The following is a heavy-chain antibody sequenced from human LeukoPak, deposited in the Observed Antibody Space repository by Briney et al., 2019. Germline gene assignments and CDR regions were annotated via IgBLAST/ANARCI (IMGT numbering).Heavy chain of an antibody. D-gene: IGHD3-22*01. V-gene: IGHV1-18*01. J-gene: IGHJ4*02. Sequence: GASVKVSCKASGYTFTSYGISWVRQAPGQGLESMGWISADNGNTNYAQKLQGRLTMTTDTSTSTAYMELRSLRSDDTAVYYCARDFDDSSQGYYFDYWGQGTLVTVSS. CDR3: ARDFDDSSQGYYFDY. CDR1: GYTFTSYG. CDR2: ISADNGNT.